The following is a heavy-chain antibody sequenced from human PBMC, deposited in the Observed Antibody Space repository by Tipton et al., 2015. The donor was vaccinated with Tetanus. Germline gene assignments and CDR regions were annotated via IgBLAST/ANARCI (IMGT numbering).Heavy chain of an antibody. CDR3: AGLSSDGPQWLVRGYDLVD. V-gene: IGHV5-51*01. D-gene: IGHD6-19*01. CDR1: GYSFTSYW. J-gene: IGHJ4*02. Sequence: QSGPEVKKPGESPKISCKGSGYSFTSYWIGWVRQMPGKGLEWMGIIYPGDSDTRYSPSFQGQVTISADKSISTAYLQWSSLKAPITAMDDFAGLSSDGPQWLVRGYDLVDWGLGVRVTVTA. CDR2: IYPGDSDT.